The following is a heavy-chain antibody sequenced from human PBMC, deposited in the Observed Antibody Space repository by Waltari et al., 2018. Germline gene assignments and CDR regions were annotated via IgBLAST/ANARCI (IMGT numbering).Heavy chain of an antibody. J-gene: IGHJ4*02. CDR3: ASAVTPGY. CDR1: GLAFPSNW. V-gene: IGHV3-30*02. Sequence: EQLVESGGGLVQPGGSLRLSCAASGLAFPSNWMAWVRQAPGKWLEWVACIRYDGSNKYYADSVKGRFTIARDNSKNTLYLQMNSLIAEDTAVYYCASAVTPGYWGQGTLVTVSS. D-gene: IGHD4-17*01. CDR2: IRYDGSNK.